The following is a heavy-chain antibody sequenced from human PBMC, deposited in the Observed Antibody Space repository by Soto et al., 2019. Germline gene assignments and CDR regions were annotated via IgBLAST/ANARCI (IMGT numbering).Heavy chain of an antibody. CDR1: GFTFSDHY. D-gene: IGHD2-15*01. Sequence: EVQLVESGGGLVEPGGSLRLSCAASGFTFSDHYMDWVRQAPGKGQEWIGRVRNKANSYTTEYAASVRGRFTVSRDDSKNSLYLQMNSLKTEDTAMYYCVRNLASGGTYYFDYWGQGTLVTVSS. V-gene: IGHV3-72*01. CDR2: VRNKANSYTT. J-gene: IGHJ4*02. CDR3: VRNLASGGTYYFDY.